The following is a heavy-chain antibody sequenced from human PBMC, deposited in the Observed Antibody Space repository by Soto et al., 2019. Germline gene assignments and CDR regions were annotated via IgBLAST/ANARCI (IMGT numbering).Heavy chain of an antibody. V-gene: IGHV4-59*12. J-gene: IGHJ5*02. Sequence: SETLSLTCTVSGGSISSYYWSWIRQPPGKGLEWIGYIHYSGSTYYNPSLKSRVTISVDRSKNQFSLKLSSVTAADTAVYYCARVPDRWGQGTLVTVSS. D-gene: IGHD2-2*01. CDR1: GGSISSYY. CDR3: ARVPDR. CDR2: IHYSGST.